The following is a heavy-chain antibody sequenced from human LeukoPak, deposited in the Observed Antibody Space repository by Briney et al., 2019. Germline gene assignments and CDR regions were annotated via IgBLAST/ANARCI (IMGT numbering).Heavy chain of an antibody. Sequence: PGGSLRLSCAASGFTFSSYGMHWVRQAPGKGLEWVAVIWYDGSNKYYADSVKGRFTISRDNAKNSLYLQMNSLRAEDTAVYHCATGRSCTSCYLPDYWGQGTLVTVSS. D-gene: IGHD2-2*01. CDR2: IWYDGSNK. J-gene: IGHJ4*02. V-gene: IGHV3-33*03. CDR3: ATGRSCTSCYLPDY. CDR1: GFTFSSYG.